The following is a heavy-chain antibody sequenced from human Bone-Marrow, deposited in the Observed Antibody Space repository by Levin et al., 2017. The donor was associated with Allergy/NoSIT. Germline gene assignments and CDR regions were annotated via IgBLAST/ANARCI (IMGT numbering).Heavy chain of an antibody. CDR2: IWYDGSNK. V-gene: IGHV3-33*01. J-gene: IGHJ6*02. D-gene: IGHD2-21*02. Sequence: PGGSLRLSCAASGFTFSSYGMHWVRQAPGKGLEWVAVIWYDGSNKYYADSVKGRFTISRDNSKNTLYLQMNSLRAEDTAVYYCARDFFRSLGVDCGGDCYRNYYYYGMDVWGQGTTVTVSS. CDR1: GFTFSSYG. CDR3: ARDFFRSLGVDCGGDCYRNYYYYGMDV.